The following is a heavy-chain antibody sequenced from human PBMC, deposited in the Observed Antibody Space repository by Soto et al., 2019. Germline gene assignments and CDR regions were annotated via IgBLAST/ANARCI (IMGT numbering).Heavy chain of an antibody. CDR3: ATGHSGSSLYNWFDP. V-gene: IGHV1-24*01. CDR2: FDPEDGET. CDR1: GYTLTELS. D-gene: IGHD1-26*01. J-gene: IGHJ5*02. Sequence: AASVKVSCKVSGYTLTELSMHWVRQAPGKGLEWMGGFDPEDGETIYAQKFQGRVTMTEDTSTDTAYMELSSLRSEDTAVYYCATGHSGSSLYNWFDPWGQGTLVTVSS.